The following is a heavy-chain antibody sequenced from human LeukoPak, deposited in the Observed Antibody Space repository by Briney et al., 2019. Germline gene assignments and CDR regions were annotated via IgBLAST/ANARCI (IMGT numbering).Heavy chain of an antibody. CDR2: ISPSSHDI. Sequence: GGSLRLSCVVSGFSFSDSYMTWLRQTPGKGLESLAYISPSSHDIYYADSVKGRFTISRDNARTSLYLQMNSLRAEDTALYYCARGSVVPAAIGYWGQGTLVTVSS. J-gene: IGHJ4*02. V-gene: IGHV3-11*01. D-gene: IGHD2-2*01. CDR3: ARGSVVPAAIGY. CDR1: GFSFSDSY.